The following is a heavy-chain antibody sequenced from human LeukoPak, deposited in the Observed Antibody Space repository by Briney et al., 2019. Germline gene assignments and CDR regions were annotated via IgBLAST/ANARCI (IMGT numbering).Heavy chain of an antibody. D-gene: IGHD6-13*01. CDR3: ARVTSSSWLSVPYYYYGMDV. CDR2: ISYDGSNK. J-gene: IGHJ6*02. CDR1: GFTFSSYA. V-gene: IGHV3-30-3*01. Sequence: PGGSLRLSCAASGFTFSSYAMHWVRQAPGKGLEWVAVISYDGSNKYYADSVKGRFTISRDNSKNTLYLQMKSLRAEDTAVYYCARVTSSSWLSVPYYYYGMDVWGQGTTVTVSS.